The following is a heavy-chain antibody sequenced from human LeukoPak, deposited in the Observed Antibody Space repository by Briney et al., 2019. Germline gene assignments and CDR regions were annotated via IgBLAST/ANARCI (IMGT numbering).Heavy chain of an antibody. CDR2: IIPIFGTA. D-gene: IGHD6-13*01. CDR1: GGTFSSYA. J-gene: IGHJ4*02. Sequence: ASVEVSCKASGGTFSSYAISWVRQAPGQGLEWMGRIIPIFGTANYAQKFQGRVTITTDESTSTAYMELSSLRSEDTAVYYCASPTNSGGSWYNYWGQGTLVTVSS. V-gene: IGHV1-69*05. CDR3: ASPTNSGGSWYNY.